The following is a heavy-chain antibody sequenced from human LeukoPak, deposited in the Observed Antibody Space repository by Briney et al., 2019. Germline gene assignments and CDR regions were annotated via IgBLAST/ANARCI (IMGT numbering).Heavy chain of an antibody. Sequence: ASVKVSCKASGYMFTGYYMHWVRQAPGQGLEWMGWINPNSGDTKYAQKLQGRVTMTRDTSITTAYMELSRLISDDTAVYFCARDGRSGGFDPWGQGTLVTVSS. D-gene: IGHD3-10*01. CDR1: GYMFTGYY. J-gene: IGHJ5*02. CDR3: ARDGRSGGFDP. CDR2: INPNSGDT. V-gene: IGHV1-2*02.